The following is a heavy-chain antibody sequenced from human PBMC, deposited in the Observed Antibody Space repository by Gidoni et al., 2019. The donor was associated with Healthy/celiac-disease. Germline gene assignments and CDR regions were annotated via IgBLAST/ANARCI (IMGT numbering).Heavy chain of an antibody. J-gene: IGHJ5*02. D-gene: IGHD1-26*01. Sequence: EVQLLESGGDLVQPGGSLRLSCAPSGFTFSSYAMSWVRQAPGKGLEWVSTISGSGGSTYYADSVKGRFTISRDNSKNMMYLQMNSLRAEDTAVYYCAKDSGSPPLCWFDPWGQGTLVTVSS. CDR2: ISGSGGST. V-gene: IGHV3-23*01. CDR3: AKDSGSPPLCWFDP. CDR1: GFTFSSYA.